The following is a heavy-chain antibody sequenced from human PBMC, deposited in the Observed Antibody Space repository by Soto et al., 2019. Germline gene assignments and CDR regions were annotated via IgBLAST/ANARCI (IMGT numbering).Heavy chain of an antibody. CDR3: ARGGQDFWSGPFDY. D-gene: IGHD3-3*01. Sequence: SETLSLTCTVSGGSISNYFCNWIRQPAGKGMEWIGRIDNSGSTNYNPSLKSRVTMSADMSRNQFSLKLNSVTAADTAVYYCARGGQDFWSGPFDYWGQGAQVTVSS. CDR2: IDNSGST. CDR1: GGSISNYF. J-gene: IGHJ4*02. V-gene: IGHV4-4*07.